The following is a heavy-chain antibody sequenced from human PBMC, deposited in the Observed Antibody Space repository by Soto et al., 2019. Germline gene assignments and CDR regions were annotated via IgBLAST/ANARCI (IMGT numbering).Heavy chain of an antibody. D-gene: IGHD4-17*01. Sequence: SETLSLTSTVSGGSISSYYWSWIRQPPGKGLEWIGYIYYSGSTNYNPSLKSRVTISVDTSKNQFSLKLSSVTAADTAVYYCARGVATTVTNYFDYWGQGTLVTVSS. J-gene: IGHJ4*02. CDR2: IYYSGST. CDR3: ARGVATTVTNYFDY. V-gene: IGHV4-59*08. CDR1: GGSISSYY.